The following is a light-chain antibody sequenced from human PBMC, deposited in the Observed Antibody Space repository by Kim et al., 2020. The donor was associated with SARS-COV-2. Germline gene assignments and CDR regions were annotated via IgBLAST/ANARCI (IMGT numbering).Light chain of an antibody. CDR3: QQYAGSPLT. V-gene: IGKV3-20*01. CDR2: SAS. J-gene: IGKJ4*01. CDR1: QSVGNNY. Sequence: FSPGQSATLSCRARQSVGNNYLAWYQQKPGQAPRLLIHSASSRATGIPDRFSGSGSWTEYTLTVSRLEPEDFAVYFCQQYAGSPLTFGGGTKVDIK.